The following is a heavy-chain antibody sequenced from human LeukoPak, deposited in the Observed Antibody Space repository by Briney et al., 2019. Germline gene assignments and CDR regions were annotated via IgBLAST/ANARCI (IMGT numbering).Heavy chain of an antibody. V-gene: IGHV4-34*01. CDR1: GGSFSGYY. D-gene: IGHD6-19*01. Sequence: SETLSLTCAVYGGSFSGYYWSWIRQPPGKGLEWIGEINHSGSTNYNPSLKSRVTISVDTSKNQFSLKLSSVTAADTAVYYCARRSGWYLNWFDPWGQGTLVTVSS. CDR3: ARRSGWYLNWFDP. CDR2: INHSGST. J-gene: IGHJ5*02.